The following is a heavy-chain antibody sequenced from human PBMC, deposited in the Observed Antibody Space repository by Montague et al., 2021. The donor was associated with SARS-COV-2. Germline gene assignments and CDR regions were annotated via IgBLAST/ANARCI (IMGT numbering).Heavy chain of an antibody. CDR1: GGYISSGSYY. V-gene: IGHV4-61*02. J-gene: IGHJ6*02. Sequence: TLSLTCTVSGGYISSGSYYWSWIRQPAGRGMEWIGRIYASGSTKYNPSLKSRVTISVDTSKNQFSLKVSSVTAADTAVYYCARWGEYYDSPYYYYAMDVWGQGTTVTVSS. D-gene: IGHD3-3*01. CDR2: IYASGST. CDR3: ARWGEYYDSPYYYYAMDV.